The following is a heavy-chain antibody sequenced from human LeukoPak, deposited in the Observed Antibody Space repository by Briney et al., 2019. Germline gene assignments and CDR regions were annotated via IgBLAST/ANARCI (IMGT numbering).Heavy chain of an antibody. D-gene: IGHD6-19*01. CDR3: ARVVPYSSGWFYYYYYMDV. CDR2: IYYSGST. V-gene: IGHV4-39*07. J-gene: IGHJ6*03. Sequence: SETLSLTCTVSGGSISSSSYYWGWIRQPPGKGLEWIGSIYYSGSTYYNPSLKSRVTISVDTSKNQFSLKLSSVTAADTAVYYCARVVPYSSGWFYYYYYMDVWGKGTTVTVSS. CDR1: GGSISSSSYY.